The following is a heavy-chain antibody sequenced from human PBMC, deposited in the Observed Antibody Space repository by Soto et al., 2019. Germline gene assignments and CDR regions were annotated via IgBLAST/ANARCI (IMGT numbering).Heavy chain of an antibody. V-gene: IGHV3-30*18. CDR3: AKQAPGGWHFFDT. Sequence: GGSLRLSCAASGFTFRTYGMHWVRQAPGKGLEWVAFISDDGSQKYYGDSVKGRFTISRDNSKNTLSPRMISPRTEDTSVYYCAKQAPGGWHFFDTWGQGTLVTVSS. J-gene: IGHJ4*02. CDR1: GFTFRTYG. D-gene: IGHD6-19*01. CDR2: ISDDGSQK.